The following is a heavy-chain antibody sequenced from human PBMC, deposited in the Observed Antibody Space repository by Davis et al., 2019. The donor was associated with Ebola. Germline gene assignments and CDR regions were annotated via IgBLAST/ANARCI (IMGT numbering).Heavy chain of an antibody. V-gene: IGHV1-8*01. CDR1: GYTFTSYD. CDR3: ARAPLKRYDFWSGYYGSVGRKRNWFDP. Sequence: ASVKVSCKASGYTFTSYDINWVRQATGQGLEWMGWMNPNSGNTGYAQKFQGRVTMTRNTSISTAYMELSSLRSEDTAVYYCARAPLKRYDFWSGYYGSVGRKRNWFDPWGQGTLVTVSS. CDR2: MNPNSGNT. J-gene: IGHJ5*02. D-gene: IGHD3-3*01.